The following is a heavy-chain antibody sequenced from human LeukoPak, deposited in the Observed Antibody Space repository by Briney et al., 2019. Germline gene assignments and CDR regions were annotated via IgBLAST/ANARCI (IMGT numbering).Heavy chain of an antibody. CDR2: ISQDVSHK. V-gene: IGHV3-30*03. CDR1: GFIFSSYD. Sequence: GGSLRLSCAASGFIFSSYDMYWVRQAPGKGPEWVAVISQDVSHKYYADFVKGRFTISRDNSKNTLHLQMNTLTTEDTAVYYCARGLGNIVATGPPNDAFDIWGQGTMVTVSS. J-gene: IGHJ3*02. CDR3: ARGLGNIVATGPPNDAFDI. D-gene: IGHD5-12*01.